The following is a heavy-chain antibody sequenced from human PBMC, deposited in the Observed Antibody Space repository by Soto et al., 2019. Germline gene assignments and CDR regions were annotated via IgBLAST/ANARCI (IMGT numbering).Heavy chain of an antibody. D-gene: IGHD6-6*01. Sequence: GASVKVSCKTSGYTFSNSGISWVRQAPGQGLEWLGWINSNNGKTNCAQNLQDRLILTTDTSTSTAYMELRSLRSDDTAMYYCAKATGSSFDNWGQGTLVTGSS. CDR2: INSNNGKT. CDR3: AKATGSSFDN. J-gene: IGHJ4*02. V-gene: IGHV1-18*01. CDR1: GYTFSNSG.